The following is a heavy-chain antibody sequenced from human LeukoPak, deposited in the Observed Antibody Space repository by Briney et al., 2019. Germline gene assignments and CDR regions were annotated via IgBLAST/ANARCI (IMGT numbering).Heavy chain of an antibody. Sequence: PGGSLRLSCAASGFTFSSYSMNWVRQAPGKGPEWVSYIRSSSTIYYADSVKGRFTISRDNAKNSLYLQMNSLRAEDTAVYYCVSEYSGYDLADYWGQGTLVTVSS. D-gene: IGHD5-12*01. CDR1: GFTFSSYS. CDR3: VSEYSGYDLADY. CDR2: IRSSSTI. J-gene: IGHJ4*02. V-gene: IGHV3-48*01.